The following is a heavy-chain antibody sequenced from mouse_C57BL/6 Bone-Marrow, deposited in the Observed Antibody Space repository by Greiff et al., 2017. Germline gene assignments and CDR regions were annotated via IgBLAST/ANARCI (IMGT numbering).Heavy chain of an antibody. V-gene: IGHV1-64*01. CDR3: AGVYGSLAWFAY. Sequence: QVQLQQPGAELVKPGASVKLSCKASGYTFTSYWMHWVKQRPGQGLEWIGMIHPNSGSTNYNEKFKSKATLTVDNSSSTAYMQLSSLTSEDSAVYYCAGVYGSLAWFAYWGQGTLVTVSA. D-gene: IGHD1-1*01. CDR2: IHPNSGST. J-gene: IGHJ3*01. CDR1: GYTFTSYW.